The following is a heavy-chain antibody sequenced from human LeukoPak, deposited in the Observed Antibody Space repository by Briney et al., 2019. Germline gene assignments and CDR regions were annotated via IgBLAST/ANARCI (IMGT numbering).Heavy chain of an antibody. V-gene: IGHV3-23*01. CDR3: AKEGGRESSSWYLLYYFDY. CDR2: ISGSGGST. D-gene: IGHD6-13*01. J-gene: IGHJ4*02. CDR1: GFTFSSYA. Sequence: PGGSLRLSCAASGFTFSSYAMSWVRQAPGKGLEWVSVISGSGGSTYHADSVKGRFTISRDNSKNTLYLQMNSLRAEDTAVYYCAKEGGRESSSWYLLYYFDYWGQGTLVTVSS.